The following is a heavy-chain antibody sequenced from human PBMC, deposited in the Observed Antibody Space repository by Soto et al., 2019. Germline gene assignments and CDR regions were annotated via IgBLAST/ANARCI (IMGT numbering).Heavy chain of an antibody. Sequence: QLVQSGAEVKKPGSSVKVSCKTSGVSFNNNGIGWVRQAPGHGLEWMGGVSPPFRTSNYARKFQGRISITADASTGTVNMELSSLTSEDTAQYYCVRVLYYGSGSYSPYGMDVWGQGTTVTVSS. V-gene: IGHV1-69*01. D-gene: IGHD3-10*01. J-gene: IGHJ6*02. CDR3: VRVLYYGSGSYSPYGMDV. CDR1: GVSFNNNG. CDR2: VSPPFRTS.